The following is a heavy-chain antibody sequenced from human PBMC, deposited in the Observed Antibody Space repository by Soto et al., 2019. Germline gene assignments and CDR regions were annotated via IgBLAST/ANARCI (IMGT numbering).Heavy chain of an antibody. V-gene: IGHV3-23*01. CDR1: GFSFNIYA. CDR3: AKAPTYDYYYYMDV. Sequence: EVHLLESGGGLVQPGGSLRLSCAASGFSFNIYAMKWVRQAPGKGLECVSAISAGGGNTYYADSVKGRFTISRDNSKNTLYLQMNSLRADDTAVYYCAKAPTYDYYYYMDVWGKGTMVTVSS. CDR2: ISAGGGNT. J-gene: IGHJ6*03.